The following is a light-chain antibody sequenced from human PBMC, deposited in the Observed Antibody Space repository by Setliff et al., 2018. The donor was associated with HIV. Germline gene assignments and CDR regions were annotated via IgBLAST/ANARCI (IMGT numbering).Light chain of an antibody. V-gene: IGLV2-14*01. J-gene: IGLJ1*01. CDR2: EVS. CDR1: SSDVGGYNS. Sequence: QSALTQPASVSGSPGQSITISCTGTSSDVGGYNSVSWYQQHPGKAPKPMIYEVSNRPSGVSNRFSGSKSGNTASLTISGLQAEDEADYYCSSYTSGNTLVFGTGTKVTVL. CDR3: SSYTSGNTLV.